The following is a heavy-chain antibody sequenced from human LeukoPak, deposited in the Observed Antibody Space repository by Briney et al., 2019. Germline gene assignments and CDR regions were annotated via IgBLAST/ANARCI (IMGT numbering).Heavy chain of an antibody. Sequence: GGSLRLSCAASGFTFSSYAMSWVRQAPGKGLEWVSAISGSGGSTYYADSVKGRFTISRDNPKNTLYLQMNSLRAEDTAVYYCAKDCSGGSCYGAGDYWGQGTLVTVSS. J-gene: IGHJ4*02. CDR1: GFTFSSYA. D-gene: IGHD2-15*01. V-gene: IGHV3-23*01. CDR3: AKDCSGGSCYGAGDY. CDR2: ISGSGGST.